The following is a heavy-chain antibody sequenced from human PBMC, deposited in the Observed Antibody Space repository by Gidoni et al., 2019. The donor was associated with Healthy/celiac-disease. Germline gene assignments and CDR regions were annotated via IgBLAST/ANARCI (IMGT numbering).Heavy chain of an antibody. CDR2: IYYSGST. D-gene: IGHD3-16*01. Sequence: QLQLQESGPGLVKPSETLSLTCTVSGGSISSSSYYWCWIRQPPGKGLEWVGSIYYSGSTHYNPSLKSRVTISVDTSKNQFSLKLSSVSAADTAVYYCARDHPTLIGLHLGELLADAFDIWGQGTMVTVSS. CDR3: ARDHPTLIGLHLGELLADAFDI. CDR1: GGSISSSSYY. J-gene: IGHJ3*02. V-gene: IGHV4-39*02.